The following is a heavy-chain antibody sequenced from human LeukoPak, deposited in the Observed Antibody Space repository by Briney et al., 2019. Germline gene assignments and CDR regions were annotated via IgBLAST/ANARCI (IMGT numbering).Heavy chain of an antibody. J-gene: IGHJ3*02. CDR2: INHSGST. CDR1: GGSFSGYY. V-gene: IGHV4-34*01. CDR3: ARASKGGYSYVRRAFDI. Sequence: TSQTLSLTCAVYGGSFSGYYWSWIRQPPGKGLEWIGEINHSGSTNYNPSLKSRVTISVDTSKNQFSLKLSSVTAADTAVYYCARASKGGYSYVRRAFDIWGQGTMVTVSS. D-gene: IGHD5-18*01.